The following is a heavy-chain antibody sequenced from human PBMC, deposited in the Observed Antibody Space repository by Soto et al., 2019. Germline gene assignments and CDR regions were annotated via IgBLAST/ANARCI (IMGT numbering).Heavy chain of an antibody. CDR3: ARGYYYGSGSYYNGYFDY. J-gene: IGHJ4*02. V-gene: IGHV3-33*01. Sequence: GGSLRLSCAASGFTFSSYGMHWVRQAPGKGLEWVAVIWYDGSNKYYADSVKGRFTISRDNSKNTLYLQMNSLRAEDTAVYYCARGYYYGSGSYYNGYFDYWGQGTLVTVSS. CDR1: GFTFSSYG. CDR2: IWYDGSNK. D-gene: IGHD3-10*01.